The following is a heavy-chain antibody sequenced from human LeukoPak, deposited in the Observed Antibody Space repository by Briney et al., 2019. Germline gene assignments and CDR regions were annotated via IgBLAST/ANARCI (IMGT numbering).Heavy chain of an antibody. CDR2: IYHSGST. D-gene: IGHD2-15*01. J-gene: IGHJ2*01. CDR3: AGGTPLNRGYCSGGSGPYWYFNP. Sequence: SETLSLTCAVSGGSISSGGYSWSWIRQPPGKGLEWIGYIYHSGSTYYNPSLKSRVTISVDRSKNQFSLKLSSVTAADTAVYYCAGGTPLNRGYCSGGSGPYWYFNPWAVAPWSLSPQ. V-gene: IGHV4-30-2*01. CDR1: GGSISSGGYS.